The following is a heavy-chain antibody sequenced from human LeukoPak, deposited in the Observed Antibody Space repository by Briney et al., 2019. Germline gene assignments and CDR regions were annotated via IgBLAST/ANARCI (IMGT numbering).Heavy chain of an antibody. CDR2: ISGSGGST. J-gene: IGHJ4*02. CDR1: GFTFSSYA. V-gene: IGHV3-23*01. D-gene: IGHD3-22*01. CDR3: AKGADSSGKYYFDY. Sequence: GGSLLLSCAASGFTFSSYAMSGVRPAPGKGLGWVSAISGSGGSTYYADSVKGRFTISRDNSKNTLYLQMNSLRAEDTAVYYCAKGADSSGKYYFDYWGQGTLVTVSS.